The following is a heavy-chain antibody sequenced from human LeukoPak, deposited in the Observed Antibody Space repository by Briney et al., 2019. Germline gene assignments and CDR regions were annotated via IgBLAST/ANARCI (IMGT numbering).Heavy chain of an antibody. Sequence: ASVKVSCKASGYTFTGYYMHWVRQAPGQGLEWMGIINPSGGSTSYAQKFQGRVTMTRDTSTSTVYMELSSLRSEDTAVYYCAPAPTKDDAFDIWGQGTMVTVSS. J-gene: IGHJ3*02. CDR3: APAPTKDDAFDI. CDR1: GYTFTGYY. V-gene: IGHV1-46*01. CDR2: INPSGGST.